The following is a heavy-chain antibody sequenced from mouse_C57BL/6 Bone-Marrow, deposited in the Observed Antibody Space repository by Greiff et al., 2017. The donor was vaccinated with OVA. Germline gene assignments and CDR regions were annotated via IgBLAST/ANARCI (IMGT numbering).Heavy chain of an antibody. CDR2: IRLKSDNYAT. CDR3: TGGRGYSAMDY. J-gene: IGHJ4*01. CDR1: GFTFSNYW. Sequence: EVKVEESGGGLVQPGGSMKLSCVASGFTFSNYWMNWVRQSPEKGLEWVAQIRLKSDNYATHYAESVKGRFTISRDDSKSSVYLQMNNLRAEDTGIYYCTGGRGYSAMDYWGQGTSVTVSS. V-gene: IGHV6-3*01.